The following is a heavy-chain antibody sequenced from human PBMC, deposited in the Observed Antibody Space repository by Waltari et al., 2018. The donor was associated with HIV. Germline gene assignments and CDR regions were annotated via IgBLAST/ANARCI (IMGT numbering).Heavy chain of an antibody. V-gene: IGHV2-26*01. CDR3: ARIRDGIRVYGSGYYFDY. Sequence: QVTWKESGPVLVKPTATLTLTFTVSWISPSNDRLGVCWIRQPPGKALEWLAHIFSSDEKSYSTSLKSRLTISKDTSKSQVVLTMTNMDRVDTATYYCARIRDGIRVYGSGYYFDYWGQGTLVTVSS. J-gene: IGHJ4*02. CDR2: IFSSDEK. D-gene: IGHD3-10*01. CDR1: WISPSNDRLG.